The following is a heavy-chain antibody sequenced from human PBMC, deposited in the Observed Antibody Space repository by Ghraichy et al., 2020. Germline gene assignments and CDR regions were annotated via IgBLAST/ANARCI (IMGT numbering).Heavy chain of an antibody. J-gene: IGHJ4*02. V-gene: IGHV3-74*01. CDR2: IDDAGSGT. CDR3: ATVFDF. Sequence: GGSLRLSCVVSGFPISSNWMHWVRQAPGKGLVWVSRIDDAGSGTSYADSVKGRFTVSRDDTRNTVYLQMNSLRAEDTAVYYCATVFDFWGQGALVTVSS. CDR1: GFPISSNW.